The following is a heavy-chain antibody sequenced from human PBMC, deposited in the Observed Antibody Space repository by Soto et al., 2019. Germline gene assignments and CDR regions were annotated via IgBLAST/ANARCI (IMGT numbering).Heavy chain of an antibody. CDR3: ARVRTVGMSGSTGDS. CDR1: GYAISSGFY. CDR2: IYHTGTT. J-gene: IGHJ4*02. D-gene: IGHD3-10*01. V-gene: IGHV4-38-2*01. Sequence: SETLSLTCDVSGYAISSGFYWAWIRQPPGKRLEWIGNIYHTGTTYYNPSLKSRVTMSVDTSKNQFSLRLSSVTAADTAVFYCARVRTVGMSGSTGDSWGQGTLVTVYS.